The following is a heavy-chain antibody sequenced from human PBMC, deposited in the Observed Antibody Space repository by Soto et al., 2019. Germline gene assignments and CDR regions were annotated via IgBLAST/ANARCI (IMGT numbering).Heavy chain of an antibody. D-gene: IGHD3-9*01. J-gene: IGHJ4*02. CDR2: IYWDDSK. Sequence: QITLKESGPTLVRPTQTLTLTCAFSGFSLSTSGVGVGWIRQPPGKALEWLAVIYWDDSKHYSPSLRSRLTITKDTSKNQVVLTMTNMDPMDTCTYYCAHKGPEDWPLDYWGQVTLVTVSS. CDR1: GFSLSTSGVG. V-gene: IGHV2-5*02. CDR3: AHKGPEDWPLDY.